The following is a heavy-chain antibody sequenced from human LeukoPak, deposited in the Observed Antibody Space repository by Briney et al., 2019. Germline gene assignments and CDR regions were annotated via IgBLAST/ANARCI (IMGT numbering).Heavy chain of an antibody. J-gene: IGHJ3*02. D-gene: IGHD2-21*02. V-gene: IGHV4-30-4*07. CDR3: ARAKAYCGGDCYLDAFDI. CDR2: IYYSGST. Sequence: SETLSLTCAVSGGSISSGGYSWSWIRQPPGKGLEWIGYIYYSGSTYYNPSLKSRVTISVDTSKNQFSLKLSSVTAADTAVYYCARAKAYCGGDCYLDAFDIWGQGTMVTVSS. CDR1: GGSISSGGYS.